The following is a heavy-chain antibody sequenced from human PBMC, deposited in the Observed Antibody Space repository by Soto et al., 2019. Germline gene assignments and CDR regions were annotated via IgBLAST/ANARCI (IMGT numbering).Heavy chain of an antibody. CDR3: ARDRLSTGDLGAFDI. D-gene: IGHD7-27*01. CDR1: GFTFSSYA. Sequence: GGSLRLSCAASGFTFSSYAMHWVRQAPGKGLEWVAVISYDGSNKYYADSVKGRFTISRDNSKNTLYLQMNSLRAEDTAVYYCARDRLSTGDLGAFDIWGQGTMVTVSS. V-gene: IGHV3-30-3*01. J-gene: IGHJ3*02. CDR2: ISYDGSNK.